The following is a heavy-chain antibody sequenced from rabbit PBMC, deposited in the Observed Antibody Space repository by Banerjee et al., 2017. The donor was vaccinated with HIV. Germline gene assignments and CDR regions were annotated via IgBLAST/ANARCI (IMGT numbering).Heavy chain of an antibody. CDR2: IYTTFATT. CDR3: AREAPYNYSSSYFGGYYFDL. D-gene: IGHD1-1*01. CDR1: GFDLSSYYF. J-gene: IGHJ4*01. Sequence: QEQLEESGGGLVQPEGSLTLTCKASGFDLSSYYFICWVRQAPGKGLELTACIYTTFATTWYASWAKGRFTITRSTSLNTVDLKMTSLTAADTATYLCAREAPYNYSSSYFGGYYFDLWGQGTLVTVS. V-gene: IGHV1S43*01.